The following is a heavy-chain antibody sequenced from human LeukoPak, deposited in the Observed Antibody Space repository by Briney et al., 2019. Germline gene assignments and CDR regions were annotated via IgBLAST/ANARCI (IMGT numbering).Heavy chain of an antibody. CDR1: GGSISGYC. D-gene: IGHD2-15*01. Sequence: SETLSLTCTVSGGSISGYCWTWIRQPPGKGLEWIGYIYYTGNTNYNPSLKSRVTISIDTSKNHFSLNVNSVTAADAAVYYCVRSKSGAYGWFDPWGPGTLVTVSP. J-gene: IGHJ5*02. CDR2: IYYTGNT. V-gene: IGHV4-59*01. CDR3: VRSKSGAYGWFDP.